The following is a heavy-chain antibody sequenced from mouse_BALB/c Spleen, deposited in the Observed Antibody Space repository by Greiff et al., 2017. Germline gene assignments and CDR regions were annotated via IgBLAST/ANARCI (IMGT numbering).Heavy chain of an antibody. CDR2: IPPGNGDI. D-gene: IGHD2-4*01. CDR3: KTYDYDVFDY. Sequence: QVQLQQSDAELVKPGASVKISCKASGYNFTDHAIHWVKQKPEQGLEWIGYIPPGNGDIKYNEKFKGKATLTADKSSSTAYMQLNSLTSEDSAVYFCKTYDYDVFDYWGQGTTLTVSS. V-gene: IGHV1S53*02. CDR1: GYNFTDHA. J-gene: IGHJ2*01.